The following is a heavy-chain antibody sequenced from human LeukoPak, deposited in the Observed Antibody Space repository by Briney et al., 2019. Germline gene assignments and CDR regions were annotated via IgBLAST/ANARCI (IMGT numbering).Heavy chain of an antibody. Sequence: PSETLSLTCTVSSGSISTSNYYWGWVRQPPGKALEWIGNIFYSGSTYYSPSLKSRVTISLDTSRNQFSLKLSSVTAADTAVYYCARRAKYYYDSSGYQNWGQGTLVTVSS. J-gene: IGHJ4*02. D-gene: IGHD3-22*01. V-gene: IGHV4-39*01. CDR2: IFYSGST. CDR3: ARRAKYYYDSSGYQN. CDR1: SGSISTSNYY.